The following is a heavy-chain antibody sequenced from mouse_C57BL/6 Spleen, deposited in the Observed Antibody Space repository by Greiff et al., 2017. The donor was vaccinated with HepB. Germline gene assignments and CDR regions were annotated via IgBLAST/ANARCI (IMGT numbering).Heavy chain of an antibody. CDR2: ISSGGDYI. CDR1: GFSFSSYA. J-gene: IGHJ4*01. V-gene: IGHV5-9-1*02. D-gene: IGHD2-4*01. CDR3: TRGYDYDGVGFPYAMDY. Sequence: EVMLVESREGLVKPEGSLKLSCAASGFSFSSYAMSWVRQTPEKRLEWVAYISSGGDYIYYADTVKGRFTISRDNARNTLYLQMSSLKSEDTAMYYCTRGYDYDGVGFPYAMDYWGQGTSVTVSS.